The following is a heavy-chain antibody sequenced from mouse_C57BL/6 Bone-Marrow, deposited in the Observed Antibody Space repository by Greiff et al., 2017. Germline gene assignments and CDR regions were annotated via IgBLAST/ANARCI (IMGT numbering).Heavy chain of an antibody. J-gene: IGHJ2*01. CDR1: GYTFTSYW. Sequence: VQLQQPGAELVMPGASVKLSCKASGYTFTSYWMHWVKQRPGQGLEWIGEIDPSDSYTNYNQKFKGKSTLTVDKSSSTAYMQLSSLTSEDSAVYYCAREGITTVVAHFDYWGQGTTLTVSS. D-gene: IGHD1-1*01. CDR3: AREGITTVVAHFDY. CDR2: IDPSDSYT. V-gene: IGHV1-69*01.